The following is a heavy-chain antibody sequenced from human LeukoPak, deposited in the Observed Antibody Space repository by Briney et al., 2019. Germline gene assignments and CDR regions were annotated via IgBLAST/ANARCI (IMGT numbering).Heavy chain of an antibody. D-gene: IGHD1-26*01. J-gene: IGHJ5*02. CDR3: ARSRIGWFDP. V-gene: IGHV4-34*01. CDR2: INHSGST. CDR1: GGSLSGYY. Sequence: SETLSLTCAAYGGSLSGYYWSWIRQPPGKGLEWIGDINHSGSTKYNPSLKSRVTISVDTSKNQFSLKLNSVTAADTAVYYCARSRIGWFDPWGQGTLVTVSS.